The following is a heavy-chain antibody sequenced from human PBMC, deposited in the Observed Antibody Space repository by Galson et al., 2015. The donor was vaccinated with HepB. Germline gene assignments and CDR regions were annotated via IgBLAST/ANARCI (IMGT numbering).Heavy chain of an antibody. CDR3: ARTYYDSTVFSKNCYFYI. Sequence: SLRLSCAASGFTFKNYAMHWVRQAPGKGLEYVSTISSNGGSTYYANSVKGRFTISRDNSKNTLYLQMGSLRAEDVAVYYCARTYYDSTVFSKNCYFYIWGRGTLVTVSS. CDR2: ISSNGGST. J-gene: IGHJ2*01. D-gene: IGHD3-22*01. V-gene: IGHV3-64*01. CDR1: GFTFKNYA.